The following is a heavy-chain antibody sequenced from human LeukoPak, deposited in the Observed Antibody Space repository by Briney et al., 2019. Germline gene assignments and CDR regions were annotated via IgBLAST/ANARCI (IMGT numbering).Heavy chain of an antibody. CDR3: AKSRGGVVVVSLDY. CDR2: ISGSGGST. V-gene: IGHV3-23*01. Sequence: GGSLRLSCATSRFTFSVYAMSWVRQAPGKGGEWGSVISGSGGSTSYADSVKGRFTMSRDNSRNTLDVQMNNLRAEDTAVYYCAKSRGGVVVVSLDYWGQGILVTVSS. J-gene: IGHJ4*02. D-gene: IGHD3-22*01. CDR1: RFTFSVYA.